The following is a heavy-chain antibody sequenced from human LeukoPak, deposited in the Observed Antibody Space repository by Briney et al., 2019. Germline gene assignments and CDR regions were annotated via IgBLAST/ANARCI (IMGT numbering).Heavy chain of an antibody. V-gene: IGHV1-69*04. CDR2: IIPILGIA. D-gene: IGHD2-21*02. Sequence: ASVKVSCKASGGTFSSYAISWVRQAPGQGLEWMGRIIPILGIANYAQKFQGRVMITADKSSTAYMELSSLRSEDTAVYYCASTVVVTAIPDYWGQGTLVTVSS. J-gene: IGHJ4*02. CDR1: GGTFSSYA. CDR3: ASTVVVTAIPDY.